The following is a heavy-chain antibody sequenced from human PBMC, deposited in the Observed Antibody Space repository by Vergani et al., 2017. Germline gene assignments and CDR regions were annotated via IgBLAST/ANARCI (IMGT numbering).Heavy chain of an antibody. V-gene: IGHV3-33*01. CDR1: GFTFSSYG. D-gene: IGHD3-16*01. CDR2: IWYDGSNK. CDR3: ARVMIHQKEFDY. J-gene: IGHJ4*02. Sequence: QVQLVESGGGVVQPGRSLRLSCAASGFTFSSYGMHWVRQAPGKGLEWVAVIWYDGSNKYYADSVKGRFTISRDNSKNTLYLQMNSLRAEDTAVYYCARVMIHQKEFDYWGQGTLVTVSS.